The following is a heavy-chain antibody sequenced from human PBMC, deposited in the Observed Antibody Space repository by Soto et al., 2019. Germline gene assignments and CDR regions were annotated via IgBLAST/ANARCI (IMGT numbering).Heavy chain of an antibody. CDR3: ARASLYSSGWHNWFAP. D-gene: IGHD6-19*01. J-gene: IGHJ5*02. Sequence: ASVKVSCKASGYTFTSYGISWVRQAPGQGLEWMGWISAYNGNTNYAQKLQGRVTMTTDTSTSTAYMELRSLRSDDTAVYYCARASLYSSGWHNWFAPWGQGTLVTVSS. CDR1: GYTFTSYG. CDR2: ISAYNGNT. V-gene: IGHV1-18*01.